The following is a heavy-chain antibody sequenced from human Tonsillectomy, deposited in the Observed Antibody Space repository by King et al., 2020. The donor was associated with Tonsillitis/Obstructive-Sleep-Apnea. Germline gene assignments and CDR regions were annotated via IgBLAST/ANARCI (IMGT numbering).Heavy chain of an antibody. CDR3: ARGPADTIFGVVTYYMDV. J-gene: IGHJ6*03. D-gene: IGHD3-3*01. CDR1: GFTFSSYT. Sequence: VQLVESGGGVVQPGRSLRLSCAASGFTFSSYTMHWVRQAPGKGLEWVAIISYDGTNQYYADSVKGRFTISRDNSKNTLYLQMNSLRAEDTAVYYCARGPADTIFGVVTYYMDVWGKGTTVTVSS. V-gene: IGHV3-30*04. CDR2: ISYDGTNQ.